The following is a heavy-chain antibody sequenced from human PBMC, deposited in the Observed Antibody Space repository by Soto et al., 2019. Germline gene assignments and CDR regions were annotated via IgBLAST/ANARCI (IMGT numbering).Heavy chain of an antibody. J-gene: IGHJ4*02. Sequence: SETLSLTCAVSGGSISGSYYYWGWLRRSPGKGPAWIGSAFYTGFTSYNPSLESRVSVSVHTSKNQFSLKVSGVSAADTAVYYCATSQKGYNWNYFDHWGQGAMVTVAS. D-gene: IGHD1-20*01. CDR2: AFYTGFT. CDR3: ATSQKGYNWNYFDH. V-gene: IGHV4-39*01. CDR1: GGSISGSYYY.